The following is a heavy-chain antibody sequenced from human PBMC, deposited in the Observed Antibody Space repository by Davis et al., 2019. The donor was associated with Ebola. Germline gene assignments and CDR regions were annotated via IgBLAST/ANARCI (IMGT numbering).Heavy chain of an antibody. CDR2: ISSSGKT. CDR3: VKEGTTTIWVDSDN. CDR1: GFTFSAHT. Sequence: GESLKISCSASGFTFSAHTMHWVRQAPGKGLEYVSVISSSGKTYYADSVKGRFTISRDNSQNNVYLQMTSLRVEDTAVYYSVKEGTTTIWVDSDNWGQGTLVTVAS. V-gene: IGHV3-64D*08. D-gene: IGHD1-26*01. J-gene: IGHJ4*02.